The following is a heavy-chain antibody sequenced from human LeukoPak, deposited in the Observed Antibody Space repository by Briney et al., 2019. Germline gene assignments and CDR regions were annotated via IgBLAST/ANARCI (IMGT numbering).Heavy chain of an antibody. CDR3: ARRTVTRDWYFDL. D-gene: IGHD4-17*01. CDR1: GFTFSDYY. CDR2: ISSSGTTI. V-gene: IGHV3-11*01. Sequence: RSGGSLRLSCAASGFTFSDYYTSWIRQAPGKGLEWVSYISSSGTTIYYADSVKGRFTISRDNAKNSLYLQMNSLRAEDTAVYYCARRTVTRDWYFDLWGRGTLVTVSS. J-gene: IGHJ2*01.